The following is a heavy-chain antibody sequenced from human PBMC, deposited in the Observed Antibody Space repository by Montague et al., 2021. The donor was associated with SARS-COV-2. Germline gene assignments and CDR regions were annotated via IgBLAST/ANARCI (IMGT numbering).Heavy chain of an antibody. CDR2: MYYSGST. CDR3: ARDFDY. V-gene: IGHV4-59*13. J-gene: IGHJ4*02. CDR1: GGSISSYY. Sequence: SETLSLTCTVSGGSISSYYLRWIRHPPGKGLEWIGYMYYSGSTNYKPSLKSRVTLSVDTSKNQFSLKLSSVTAADTTVYYCARDFDYWGQGTLVTVSS.